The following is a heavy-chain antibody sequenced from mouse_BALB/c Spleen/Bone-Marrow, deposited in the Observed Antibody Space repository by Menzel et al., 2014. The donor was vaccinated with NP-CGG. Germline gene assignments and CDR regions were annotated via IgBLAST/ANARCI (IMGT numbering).Heavy chain of an antibody. J-gene: IGHJ4*01. CDR3: ASPYGNYDAMDY. CDR1: GYTFXSYW. V-gene: IGHV1-7*01. CDR2: INPSTGYT. Sequence: QVHVKQSGAELAKPGASVKMSCKASGYTFXSYWMHWVKQRPGQGLEWIGYINPSTGYTEYNQKFKDKATLTADKSSSTAYMQLSSLTSEDSAVYYCASPYGNYDAMDYWGQGTSVTVSS. D-gene: IGHD2-1*01.